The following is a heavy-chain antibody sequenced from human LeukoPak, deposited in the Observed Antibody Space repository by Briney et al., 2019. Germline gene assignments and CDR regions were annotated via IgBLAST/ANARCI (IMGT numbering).Heavy chain of an antibody. V-gene: IGHV1-2*02. D-gene: IGHD3-3*01. CDR3: ARGQGFLEWSPKSTNWFDP. CDR1: GYTFTGYY. CDR2: INPNSGGT. Sequence: ASVKVFCKASGYTFTGYYMHWVRQAPGQGLEWMGWINPNSGGTNYAQKFQGRVTMTRDTSISTAYMELSRLRSDDTAVYYCARGQGFLEWSPKSTNWFDPWGQGTLVTVSS. J-gene: IGHJ5*02.